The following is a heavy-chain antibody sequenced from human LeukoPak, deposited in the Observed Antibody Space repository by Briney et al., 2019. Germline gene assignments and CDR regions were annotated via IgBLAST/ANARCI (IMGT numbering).Heavy chain of an antibody. D-gene: IGHD3-16*02. J-gene: IGHJ4*02. CDR1: GYTFTGYY. CDR3: ARAPEGGVIVTFDY. Sequence: AASVKVSCKASGYTFTGYYMHWVRQAPGQGLEWMGWINPNSGGTNYAQKFQGRVTMTRDTSISTAYMELSRLRSDDTAVYYCARAPEGGVIVTFDYWGQGTLVTVSS. V-gene: IGHV1-2*02. CDR2: INPNSGGT.